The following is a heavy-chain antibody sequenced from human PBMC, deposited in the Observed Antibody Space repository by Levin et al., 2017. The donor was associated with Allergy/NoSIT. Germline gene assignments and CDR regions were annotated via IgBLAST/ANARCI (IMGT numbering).Heavy chain of an antibody. J-gene: IGHJ4*02. D-gene: IGHD2-21*01. Sequence: GGSLRLSCQASGYSFTSYWFGWVRQRPGKGLEWMGLIFPSDSDTRVSPSFQGQIIMSVDKSINTAYLQWSSLQASDSGMYYCARRDSDGSNSFDYWGQGTLVTVSS. V-gene: IGHV5-51*01. CDR1: GYSFTSYW. CDR2: IFPSDSDT. CDR3: ARRDSDGSNSFDY.